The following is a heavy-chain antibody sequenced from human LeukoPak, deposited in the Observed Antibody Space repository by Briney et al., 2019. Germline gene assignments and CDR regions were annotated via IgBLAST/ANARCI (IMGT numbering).Heavy chain of an antibody. CDR1: GGTFSSYA. CDR2: IIPIFGTA. J-gene: IGHJ4*02. CDR3: ARGVVATIPYFDY. D-gene: IGHD5-12*01. V-gene: IGHV1-69*06. Sequence: SAKISCKASGGTFSSYAISWVRQAPGQGLEWWGGIIPIFGTANYAQKFQGRVTITADKSTSTAYMELSSLRSEDTAVYYCARGVVATIPYFDYWGQGTLVTVSS.